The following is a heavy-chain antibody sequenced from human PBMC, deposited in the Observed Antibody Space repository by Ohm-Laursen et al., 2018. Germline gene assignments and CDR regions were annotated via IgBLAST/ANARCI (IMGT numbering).Heavy chain of an antibody. Sequence: GSLRLSCSASGFTFSSYEMNWVRQAPGKGLEWVSYISSSGSTIYYADSVKGRFTISRDNAKNSLYLQMNSLRAEDTAVYYCAGRIAAAGTPTFDYWGQGTLVTVSS. V-gene: IGHV3-48*03. D-gene: IGHD6-13*01. CDR2: ISSSGSTI. CDR3: AGRIAAAGTPTFDY. CDR1: GFTFSSYE. J-gene: IGHJ4*02.